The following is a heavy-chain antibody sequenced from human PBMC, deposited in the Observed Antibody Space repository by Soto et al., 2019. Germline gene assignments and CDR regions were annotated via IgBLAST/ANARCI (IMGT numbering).Heavy chain of an antibody. J-gene: IGHJ5*02. CDR2: IYYSGST. D-gene: IGHD6-25*01. V-gene: IGHV4-31*03. Sequence: SETLSLTCTVSGGSISSGDYYWSWIRQHPGKGLEWIGYIYYSGSTYYNPSLKSRVTISVDTSKNEFSLTLRSVTAADTAMYYCARNESGKGWFDPWGQGTLVTVSS. CDR1: GGSISSGDYY. CDR3: ARNESGKGWFDP.